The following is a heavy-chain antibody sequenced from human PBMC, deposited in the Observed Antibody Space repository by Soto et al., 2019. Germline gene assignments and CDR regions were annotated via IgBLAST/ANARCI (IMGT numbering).Heavy chain of an antibody. J-gene: IGHJ4*02. CDR2: ISGSGGNT. CDR1: GFTFSSYA. D-gene: IGHD2-15*01. CDR3: AKDGFCSGTTCRRPGFDY. V-gene: IGHV3-23*01. Sequence: PGGSLRLSCAASGFTFSSYAMSWVRQAPGKGLEWVSTISGSGGNTYYADSVKGRFTISRDNSKNTLYLQMDSLRAEDTAVYYCAKDGFCSGTTCRRPGFDYWGQGTLVTVSS.